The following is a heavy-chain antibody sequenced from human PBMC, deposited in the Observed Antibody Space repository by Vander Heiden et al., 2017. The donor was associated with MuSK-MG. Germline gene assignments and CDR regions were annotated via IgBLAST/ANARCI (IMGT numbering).Heavy chain of an antibody. CDR3: ARGGETTPLDY. CDR1: GGSFSGYY. D-gene: IGHD1-7*01. Sequence: QVQLQQWGAGLLKPSETLSLTCPVYGGSFSGYYWSWIRQPPGKGLEWIGEINHSGSTNYNPSLKSRVTISVDTSKNQFSLKLSSVTAADTAVYYCARGGETTPLDYWGQGTLVTVSS. CDR2: INHSGST. J-gene: IGHJ4*02. V-gene: IGHV4-34*01.